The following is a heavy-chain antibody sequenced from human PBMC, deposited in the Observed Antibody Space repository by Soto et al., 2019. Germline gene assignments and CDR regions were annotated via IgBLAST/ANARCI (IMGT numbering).Heavy chain of an antibody. D-gene: IGHD5-18*01. CDR3: ARTSMQSRGYSYGHGGMDV. Sequence: EVQLVQSGAEVKKPGESLRISCKGSGYSFTSYWISWVRQMPGKSLEWMGRIDPSDSYTNYSPSFQGHVTISADKSISTAYLQWSSLKASDTAMYYCARTSMQSRGYSYGHGGMDVWGQGTTVTVSS. V-gene: IGHV5-10-1*01. CDR1: GYSFTSYW. CDR2: IDPSDSYT. J-gene: IGHJ6*02.